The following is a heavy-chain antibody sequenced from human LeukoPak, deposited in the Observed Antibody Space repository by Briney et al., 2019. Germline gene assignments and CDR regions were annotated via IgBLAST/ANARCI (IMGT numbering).Heavy chain of an antibody. CDR1: GGSISSSSYY. Sequence: PSETLSLTCTVSGGSISSSSYYWGRIPQPPGKGLEWIVRIYYSGSTYYNPSLKSRVTISVDTSKNQFSLKLSSVTAAYTAVYYCARRSVVAGLGAFDIWGQGTMVTVSS. CDR3: ARRSVVAGLGAFDI. CDR2: IYYSGST. D-gene: IGHD6-19*01. V-gene: IGHV4-39*01. J-gene: IGHJ3*02.